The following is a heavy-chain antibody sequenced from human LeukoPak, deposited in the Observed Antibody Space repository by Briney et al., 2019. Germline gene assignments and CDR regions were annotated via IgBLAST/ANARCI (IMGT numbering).Heavy chain of an antibody. V-gene: IGHV4-38-2*01. J-gene: IGHJ4*02. D-gene: IGHD2-2*01. CDR2: IYHSGST. CDR1: GYSISSGYY. CDR3: ARRYQLYYFDY. Sequence: SETLSLTCAVSGYSISSGYYWGWIRQPPGMGLEWIGSIYHSGSTYYNPSLKSRVTISVDTSKNQFSLKLSSVTAADTAVYYCARRYQLYYFDYWGQGTLVTVSS.